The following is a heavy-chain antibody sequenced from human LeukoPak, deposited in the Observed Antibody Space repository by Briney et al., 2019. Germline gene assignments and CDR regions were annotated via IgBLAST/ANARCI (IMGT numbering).Heavy chain of an antibody. CDR2: INPNSGGT. V-gene: IGHV1-2*02. D-gene: IGHD4-23*01. CDR3: ATDYGGNSGLDY. CDR1: GCTFTGYY. Sequence: ASVKVSCKASGCTFTGYYMHWVRQAPGQGLEWMGWINPNSGGTNYAQKFQGRVTMTRDTSISTAYMELSRLRSDDTAVYYCATDYGGNSGLDYWGQGTLVTVSS. J-gene: IGHJ4*02.